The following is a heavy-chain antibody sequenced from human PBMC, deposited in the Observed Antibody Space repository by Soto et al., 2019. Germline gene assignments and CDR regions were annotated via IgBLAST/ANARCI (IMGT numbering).Heavy chain of an antibody. D-gene: IGHD2-8*01. CDR3: ARGLRYCNNGVCPNSFDP. Sequence: PSETLSLTCAVYGGSFSGYYWSWIRQPPGKGLEWIGEINHSGSTNYNPSLKSRVTISVDTSKNQFSLKLSSVTAADTAVYYCARGLRYCNNGVCPNSFDPWGQGTLVTVSS. CDR1: GGSFSGYY. V-gene: IGHV4-34*01. J-gene: IGHJ5*02. CDR2: INHSGST.